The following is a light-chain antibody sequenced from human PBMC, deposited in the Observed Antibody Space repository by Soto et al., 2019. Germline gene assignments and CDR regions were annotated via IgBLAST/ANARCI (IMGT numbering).Light chain of an antibody. J-gene: IGKJ2*01. V-gene: IGKV1-39*01. Sequence: DIQMTQSPSSLSASVGDRVTITCRAIQSMSSDLNWYQQKPGKAPKLMIYAASSLQSGVPSRFSGSGAWTDFTRTSSSLQPEDFATYYCQQSYSTPMYTFGQGTKLEIK. CDR3: QQSYSTPMYT. CDR1: QSMSSD. CDR2: AAS.